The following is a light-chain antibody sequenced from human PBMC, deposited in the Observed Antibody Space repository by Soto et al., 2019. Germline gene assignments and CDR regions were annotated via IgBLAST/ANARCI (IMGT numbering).Light chain of an antibody. CDR1: HSISNW. Sequence: DIQMTQSPSTLSASVGDRVTITCRASHSISNWLAWYQQRPGKAPELLIYDASSLKSGVPSRFSGSGSGTELTLTITSLQPDDLATYYCQQYNSYSWTFGQGTKVDIK. CDR2: DAS. J-gene: IGKJ1*01. V-gene: IGKV1-5*01. CDR3: QQYNSYSWT.